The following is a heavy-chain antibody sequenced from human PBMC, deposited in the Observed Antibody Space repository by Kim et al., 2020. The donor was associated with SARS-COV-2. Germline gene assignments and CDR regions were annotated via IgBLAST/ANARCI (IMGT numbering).Heavy chain of an antibody. D-gene: IGHD5-12*01. CDR2: ISSSSSYI. CDR3: ARDGMATMGGDYYYYYGMDV. V-gene: IGHV3-21*01. Sequence: GGSLRLSCAASGFTFSSYSMNWVRQAPGKGLEWVSSISSSSSYIYYADSVKGRFTISRDNAKNSLYLQMNSLRAEDTAVYYCARDGMATMGGDYYYYYGMDVWGQGTTVTVSS. CDR1: GFTFSSYS. J-gene: IGHJ6*02.